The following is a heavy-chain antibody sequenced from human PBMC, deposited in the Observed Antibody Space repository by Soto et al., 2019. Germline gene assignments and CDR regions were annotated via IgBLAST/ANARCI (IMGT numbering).Heavy chain of an antibody. CDR2: INHSGST. CDR1: GGSFSGYY. J-gene: IGHJ4*02. V-gene: IGHV4-34*01. CDR3: ASFCLYDYVWGSYRLRDY. Sequence: QVQLQQWGAGLLKPSETLSLTCAVYGGSFSGYYWSWIRQPPGKGLEWIGEINHSGSTNYNPSLKSRVTISVDTSKNQFSLKLSSVTAADTAVYYCASFCLYDYVWGSYRLRDYWGQGTLVTVSS. D-gene: IGHD3-16*02.